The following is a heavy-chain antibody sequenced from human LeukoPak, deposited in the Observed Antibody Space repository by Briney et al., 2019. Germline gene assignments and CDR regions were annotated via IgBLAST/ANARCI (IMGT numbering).Heavy chain of an antibody. V-gene: IGHV3-48*04. Sequence: PGGSLRLSCAASGFTFSSYSMNWVRQDPGKGLEWVSYISSSSNTIYYADSVKGRFTISRDNAKNSLYLQMNSLRAEDTAVYYCARGWVRGVDDYYYGMDVWGQGTTVTVSS. CDR2: ISSSSNTI. J-gene: IGHJ6*02. D-gene: IGHD3-10*01. CDR1: GFTFSSYS. CDR3: ARGWVRGVDDYYYGMDV.